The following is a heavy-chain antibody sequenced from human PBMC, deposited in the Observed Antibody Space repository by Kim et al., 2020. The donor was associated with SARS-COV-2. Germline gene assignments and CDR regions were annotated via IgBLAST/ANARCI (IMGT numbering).Heavy chain of an antibody. Sequence: SRVTISVDTSTNQFSLKLSSVTAADTAVYYCARLAGDGSGSYSPDSPFDYWGQGTLVTVSS. J-gene: IGHJ4*02. D-gene: IGHD3-10*01. V-gene: IGHV4-30-2*05. CDR3: ARLAGDGSGSYSPDSPFDY.